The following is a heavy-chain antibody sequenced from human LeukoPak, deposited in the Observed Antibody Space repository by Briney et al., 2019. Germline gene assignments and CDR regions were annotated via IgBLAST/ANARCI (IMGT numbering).Heavy chain of an antibody. Sequence: ASVKVSCKASRYTFTGYYMHWVRQAPGQGLEWMGWINPNSGVTDYAQNFQGRVTMTRDTSISTAYVELSRLRSEDTAVYYCATVMVYEGPNWFDPWGQGTLVTVSS. CDR2: INPNSGVT. CDR3: ATVMVYEGPNWFDP. D-gene: IGHD2-8*01. CDR1: RYTFTGYY. J-gene: IGHJ5*02. V-gene: IGHV1-2*02.